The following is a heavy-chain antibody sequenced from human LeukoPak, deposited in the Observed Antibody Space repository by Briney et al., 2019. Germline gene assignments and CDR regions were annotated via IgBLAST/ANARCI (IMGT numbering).Heavy chain of an antibody. CDR2: ISAYNGNT. CDR1: GYTFTSYG. Sequence: ASVTVSCKASGYTFTSYGISWVRQAPGQGLEWMGWISAYNGNTNYAQKLQGRVTMTTDTSTSTAYMELRSLRSDDTAVYYCARGPVMTTVTTHAMTQPHYYYCGMDVWGQGTAVTVSS. CDR3: ARGPVMTTVTTHAMTQPHYYYCGMDV. D-gene: IGHD4-17*01. J-gene: IGHJ6*02. V-gene: IGHV1-18*01.